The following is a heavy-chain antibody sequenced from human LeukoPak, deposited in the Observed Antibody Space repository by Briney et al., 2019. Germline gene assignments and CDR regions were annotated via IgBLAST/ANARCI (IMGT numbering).Heavy chain of an antibody. CDR1: GGSISSYY. D-gene: IGHD1-26*01. V-gene: IGHV4-59*01. CDR2: IYYTGST. CDR3: ARETLNSGSYGGPFDY. Sequence: SETLSLACTVSGGSISSYYWSWIRQPPGKGLEWIGYIYYTGSTNYNPSLKSRLTTSVDTSKKQFSLKLSSVTAADTAVYYCARETLNSGSYGGPFDYWGQGTLVTVSS. J-gene: IGHJ4*02.